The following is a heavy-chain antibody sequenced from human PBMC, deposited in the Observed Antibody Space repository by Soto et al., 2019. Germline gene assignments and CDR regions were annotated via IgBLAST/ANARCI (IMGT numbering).Heavy chain of an antibody. CDR1: GFTFSSYA. CDR3: ARWLVVGSGYYLDY. CDR2: ISYDGSNK. Sequence: QVQLVESGGGVVQPGRSLRLSCAASGFTFSSYAMHWVRQAPGKGLEWVAVISYDGSNKYYADSVKGRFTISRDNSKNTLYLQMNSLRAEDTAVYYCARWLVVGSGYYLDYWGQGTLVTVSS. V-gene: IGHV3-30-3*01. J-gene: IGHJ4*02. D-gene: IGHD3-22*01.